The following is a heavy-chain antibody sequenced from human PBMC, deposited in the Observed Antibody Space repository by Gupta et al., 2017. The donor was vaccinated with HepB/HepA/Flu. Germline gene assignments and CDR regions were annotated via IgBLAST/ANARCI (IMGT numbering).Heavy chain of an antibody. Sequence: QVQLVQSGAEVKKPGSSVKVSCKASGGTFSSYAISWVRQAPGQGLEWMGGIIPIFGTANYAQKFQGRVTITADKSTSTAYMELSSLRSEDTAVYYCAKSIAAAGNYYYYYMDVWGKGTTVTVSS. CDR1: GGTFSSYA. V-gene: IGHV1-69*06. D-gene: IGHD6-13*01. CDR3: AKSIAAAGNYYYYYMDV. CDR2: IIPIFGTA. J-gene: IGHJ6*03.